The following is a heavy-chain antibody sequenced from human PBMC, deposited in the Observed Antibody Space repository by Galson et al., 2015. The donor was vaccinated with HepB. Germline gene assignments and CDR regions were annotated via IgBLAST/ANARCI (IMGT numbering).Heavy chain of an antibody. CDR3: AKDYLQSGVLDY. V-gene: IGHV3-9*01. CDR1: GFTFDDYA. D-gene: IGHD4-11*01. Sequence: SLRLSCAASGFTFDDYAMHWVRQAPGKGLEWVSGISWNSGSIGYADSVKGRFTISRDNAKNSLYLQMNSLRAEDTALYYCAKDYLQSGVLDYWGQGTLVTVSS. CDR2: ISWNSGSI. J-gene: IGHJ4*02.